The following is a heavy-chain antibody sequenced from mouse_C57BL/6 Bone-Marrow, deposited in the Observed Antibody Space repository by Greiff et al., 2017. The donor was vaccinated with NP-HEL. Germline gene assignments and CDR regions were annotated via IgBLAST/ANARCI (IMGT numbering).Heavy chain of an antibody. CDR3: AKPSFTPYYAMDY. J-gene: IGHJ4*01. Sequence: QVQLQQSGPGLVQPSQSLSITCTVSGFSLPSYGVHWVRQSPGKGLEWLGVIWRGGSTDYNAAFMSRLSITKDNSKSQVFFKMNSLQADDTAIYYCAKPSFTPYYAMDYWGQGTSVTVSS. CDR1: GFSLPSYG. CDR2: IWRGGST. V-gene: IGHV2-5*01.